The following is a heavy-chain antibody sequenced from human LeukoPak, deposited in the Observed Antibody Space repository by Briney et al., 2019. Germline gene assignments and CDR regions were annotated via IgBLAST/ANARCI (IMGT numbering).Heavy chain of an antibody. D-gene: IGHD5-18*01. CDR2: ISAYNGNT. Sequence: EASVKVSCKASGYTFTSYGISWVRQAPGQGLEWMGWISAYNGNTNYAQKLQGRVTMTTDTSTSTAYMELRSLRSDDTAVYYCAREGILTAMVTRNYFDYWGQGTLVTVSS. V-gene: IGHV1-18*04. CDR1: GYTFTSYG. CDR3: AREGILTAMVTRNYFDY. J-gene: IGHJ4*02.